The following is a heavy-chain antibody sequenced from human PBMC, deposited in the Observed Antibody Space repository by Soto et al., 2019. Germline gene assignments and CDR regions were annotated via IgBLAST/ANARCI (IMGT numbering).Heavy chain of an antibody. V-gene: IGHV3-30*18. CDR2: ISYDGNSK. J-gene: IGHJ6*02. D-gene: IGHD1-26*01. Sequence: PGGSLRLSCAGSRFTFTNFGMHWVRQAPGKGLEWVAYISYDGNSKFYADSVKGRFTISRDDSQNTLFLQMSSLRAEDTAVYYCANVRMGRSFYHHYAMDVWGQGTTVTVSS. CDR3: ANVRMGRSFYHHYAMDV. CDR1: RFTFTNFG.